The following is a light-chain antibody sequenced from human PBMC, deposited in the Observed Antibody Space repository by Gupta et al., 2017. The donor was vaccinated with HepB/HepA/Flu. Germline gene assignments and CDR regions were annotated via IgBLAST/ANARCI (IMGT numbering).Light chain of an antibody. CDR1: SSDIGAYNY. CDR3: SSFADSHSVV. Sequence: QSALTQPPSASGSPTQSVTISCIGSSSDIGAYNYVSWYQQYPGKAPKLIIYEVTKRPSGVPDRFSGSKSGNTASLFVSGLQAEDEAHYYCSSFADSHSVVFGGGTKLTVL. V-gene: IGLV2-8*01. CDR2: EVT. J-gene: IGLJ2*01.